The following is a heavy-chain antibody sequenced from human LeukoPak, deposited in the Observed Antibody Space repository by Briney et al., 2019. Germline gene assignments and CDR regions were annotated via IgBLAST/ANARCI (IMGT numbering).Heavy chain of an antibody. V-gene: IGHV4-4*02. CDR3: ARGRFRYSSSWYPEDY. J-gene: IGHJ4*02. D-gene: IGHD6-13*01. CDR2: INHSGST. CDR1: GNSISSTNW. Sequence: SETLSLTCAVSGNSISSTNWWTWVRQPPGKGLEWIGEINHSGSTNYNPSLKSRVTISVDTSKNQFSLKLSSVTAADTAVYYCARGRFRYSSSWYPEDYWGQGTLVTVSS.